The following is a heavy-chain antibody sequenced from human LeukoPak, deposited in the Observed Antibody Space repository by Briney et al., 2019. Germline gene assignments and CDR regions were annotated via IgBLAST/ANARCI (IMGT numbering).Heavy chain of an antibody. CDR3: ARRHPSGSYFLGAFDI. J-gene: IGHJ3*02. D-gene: IGHD1-26*01. V-gene: IGHV5-51*01. Sequence: GESLKISCKGSGYSFTSYWIGWVRQMPGKGLEWMGIIYPGDSDTRYSPSFQGQVTISADKSISTAYLQWSSLKASDTAMYYCARRHPSGSYFLGAFDIWGQGTMVTVSS. CDR2: IYPGDSDT. CDR1: GYSFTSYW.